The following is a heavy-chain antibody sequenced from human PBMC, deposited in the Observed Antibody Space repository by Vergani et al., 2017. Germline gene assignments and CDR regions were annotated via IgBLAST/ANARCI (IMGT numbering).Heavy chain of an antibody. Sequence: QVQLQESGPGLVKPSETLSLTCTVSGGSVSSGSYYWSWIRQPAGKGLEWIGYIYYSGSTNYNPSLKSRVTISVDTSKNQFSLKLSSVTAADTAVYYCARSYSGYHGDYWGQGTLVTVSS. CDR1: GGSVSSGSYY. D-gene: IGHD5-12*01. V-gene: IGHV4-61*10. J-gene: IGHJ4*02. CDR3: ARSYSGYHGDY. CDR2: IYYSGST.